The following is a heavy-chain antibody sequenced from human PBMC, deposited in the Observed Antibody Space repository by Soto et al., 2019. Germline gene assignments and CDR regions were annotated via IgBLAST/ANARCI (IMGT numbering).Heavy chain of an antibody. CDR2: ISNRADST. D-gene: IGHD2-15*01. Sequence: EVQLLESGGGFTQPGGSLRLSCAAPGFTFRSYAMSWVRQAPGKGLEWVSAISNRADSTNYADSVKGRFTISRDNSKNTLYLQMNSLRADDTAVYYCAKGRESSGAYRPFDYWGQGILVTVSS. CDR3: AKGRESSGAYRPFDY. CDR1: GFTFRSYA. V-gene: IGHV3-23*01. J-gene: IGHJ4*02.